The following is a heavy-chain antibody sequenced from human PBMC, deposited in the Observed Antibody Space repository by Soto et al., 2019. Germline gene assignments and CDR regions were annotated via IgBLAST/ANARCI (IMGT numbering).Heavy chain of an antibody. V-gene: IGHV4-61*03. D-gene: IGHD2-2*01. Sequence: PSETLSLTCTVSGGSACSSSYYWSWIRQPPGKGLEWIGNIYYSGSTNYNPSLNSRVTISLDTSSNRFSLKLSSVTAADTAVYFCARAAKGASHLSMYFFDYWGEGTLVTVSS. J-gene: IGHJ4*02. CDR1: GGSACSSSYY. CDR2: IYYSGST. CDR3: ARAAKGASHLSMYFFDY.